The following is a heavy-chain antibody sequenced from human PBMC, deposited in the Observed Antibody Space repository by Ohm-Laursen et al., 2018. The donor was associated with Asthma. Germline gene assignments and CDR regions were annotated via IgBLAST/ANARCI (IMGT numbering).Heavy chain of an antibody. CDR2: ISFSADST. D-gene: IGHD4-17*01. Sequence: SLRLSCAASGFTFSSYYMAWVRQAPGKGLEWVSGISFSADSTYYPDSVKGRFTISRDNSRNTLYLQMNSLRAEDTAVYYCAKDSYGDFPPFWGQGTMVTGSS. CDR1: GFTFSSYY. V-gene: IGHV3-23*01. CDR3: AKDSYGDFPPF. J-gene: IGHJ3*01.